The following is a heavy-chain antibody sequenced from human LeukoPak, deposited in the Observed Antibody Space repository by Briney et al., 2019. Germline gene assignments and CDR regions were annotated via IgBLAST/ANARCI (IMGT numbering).Heavy chain of an antibody. Sequence: ASVKVSCKASGYTSTSYAMNWVRQAPGQGLEWMGWINTNTGNPTYAQGFTGRFVFSLDTSVSTAYLQISSLKAEDTAVYYCAREACGDCYPEPDYWGQGTLVTVSS. D-gene: IGHD2-21*02. V-gene: IGHV7-4-1*02. J-gene: IGHJ4*02. CDR2: INTNTGNP. CDR1: GYTSTSYA. CDR3: AREACGDCYPEPDY.